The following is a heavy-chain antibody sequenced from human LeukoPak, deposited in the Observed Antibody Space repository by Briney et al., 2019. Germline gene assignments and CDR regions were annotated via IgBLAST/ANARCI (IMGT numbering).Heavy chain of an antibody. J-gene: IGHJ4*02. CDR1: GFTFSSFA. CDR2: IINTGRNT. D-gene: IGHD6-19*01. Sequence: GSLRLSCAASGFTFSSFAMAWVRQAPRKGLEWVSTIINTGRNTHYADSVKGRFTISRDNSKKTLYLQMSSLRAEDTAVYYCARDVGQWPIDYWGQGTLVTVSS. CDR3: ARDVGQWPIDY. V-gene: IGHV3-23*01.